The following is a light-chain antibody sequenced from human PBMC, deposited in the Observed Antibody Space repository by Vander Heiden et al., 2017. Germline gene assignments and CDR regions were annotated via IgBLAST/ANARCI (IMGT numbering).Light chain of an antibody. CDR2: EGD. CDR3: QMSDRNSAP. CDR1: ILRYKH. J-gene: IGLJ3*02. Sequence: SYDLIQAPSVSVSPGQTASITCPGNILRYKHVFWYQQKAGQSPVMVTDEGDKRPSSIPERFTGSKSGNTATLTINGAQSLDEAHYYCQMSDRNSAPFGGGTRLTVL. V-gene: IGLV3-1*01.